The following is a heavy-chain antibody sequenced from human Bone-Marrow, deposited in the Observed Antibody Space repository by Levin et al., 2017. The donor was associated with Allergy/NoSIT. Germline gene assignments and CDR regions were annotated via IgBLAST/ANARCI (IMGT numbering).Heavy chain of an antibody. CDR1: GSSMSGFY. CDR3: ARDQRDYYGSGNYFKGFDY. CDR2: RYYSGGT. V-gene: IGHV4-59*01. D-gene: IGHD3-10*01. Sequence: SCTVSGSSMSGFYWSWIRQPPGKGLEWIGYRYYSGGTNYNPSLKSRLTMSVDTSKNQFSLKLSSVTAADTAVYYCARDQRDYYGSGNYFKGFDYWGQGILVTVSS. J-gene: IGHJ4*02.